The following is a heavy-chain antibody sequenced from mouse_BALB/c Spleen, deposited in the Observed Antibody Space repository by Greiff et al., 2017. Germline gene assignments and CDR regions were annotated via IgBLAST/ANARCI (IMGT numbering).Heavy chain of an antibody. CDR1: GFTFSSFG. CDR2: ISSGSSTI. D-gene: IGHD2-4*01. J-gene: IGHJ2*01. Sequence: EVQRVESGGGLVQPGGSRKLSCAASGFTFSSFGMHWVRQAPEKGLEWVAYISSGSSTIYYADTVKGRFTISRDNPKNTLFLQMTSLRSEDTAMYYCARDYDFLGYWGQGTTLTVSS. CDR3: ARDYDFLGY. V-gene: IGHV5-17*02.